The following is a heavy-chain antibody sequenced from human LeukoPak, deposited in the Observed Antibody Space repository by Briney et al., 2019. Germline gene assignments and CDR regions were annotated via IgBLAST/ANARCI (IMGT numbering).Heavy chain of an antibody. J-gene: IGHJ4*02. CDR2: IYPNSGGT. Sequence: ASVKVSCKASGYTFTSYGISWVRQAPGQGLEWMGWIYPNSGGTNSSQKFQDRVTLTRDTSISTAYMELGSLRSDDTAIYYCARAYGSGSSYHPDYWGQGTLVTVSS. V-gene: IGHV1-2*02. D-gene: IGHD3-10*01. CDR1: GYTFTSYG. CDR3: ARAYGSGSSYHPDY.